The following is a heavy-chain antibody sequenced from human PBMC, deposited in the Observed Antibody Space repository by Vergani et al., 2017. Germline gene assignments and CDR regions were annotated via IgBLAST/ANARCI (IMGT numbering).Heavy chain of an antibody. Sequence: VQLLESGGGLVQPGRSLRLSCAASGFTFSSYGMHWVRQAPGKGLEWVAVISYDGSNKYYADSVKGRFTISRDNSKNTLYLQMNSLRAEDTAVYYCAKDGPYLTGYSHGMDVWGQGTTVTVSS. CDR3: AKDGPYLTGYSHGMDV. J-gene: IGHJ6*02. CDR2: ISYDGSNK. D-gene: IGHD3-9*01. CDR1: GFTFSSYG. V-gene: IGHV3-30*18.